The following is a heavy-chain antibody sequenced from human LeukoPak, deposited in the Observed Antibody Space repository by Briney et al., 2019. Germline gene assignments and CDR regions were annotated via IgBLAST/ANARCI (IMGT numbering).Heavy chain of an antibody. D-gene: IGHD6-19*01. Sequence: GGSLRLSCAASGFTFDDYGMSWVRQAPGKGLEWVSGINWNGGSTGYADSVKGRFTISRDNAKNSLYLQMNSLRAEDTALYYCARDYSSGWYANMDVWGKGTTVTVSS. CDR3: ARDYSSGWYANMDV. V-gene: IGHV3-20*04. J-gene: IGHJ6*03. CDR1: GFTFDDYG. CDR2: INWNGGST.